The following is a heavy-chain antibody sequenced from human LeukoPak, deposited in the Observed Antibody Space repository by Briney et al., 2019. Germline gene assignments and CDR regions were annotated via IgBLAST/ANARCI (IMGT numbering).Heavy chain of an antibody. CDR3: ARLDRNGYEMGGTWFDP. J-gene: IGHJ5*02. Sequence: PSETLSLTCTVSGASIRSSYWSWLRQPPGKGLEWIGYIYYTGSTNSNPSLKSRVTVSLDTSKNQFSLKLSSMTAADTAVYYCARLDRNGYEMGGTWFDPWGQGTLVTVSS. D-gene: IGHD3-22*01. V-gene: IGHV4-59*08. CDR2: IYYTGST. CDR1: GASIRSSY.